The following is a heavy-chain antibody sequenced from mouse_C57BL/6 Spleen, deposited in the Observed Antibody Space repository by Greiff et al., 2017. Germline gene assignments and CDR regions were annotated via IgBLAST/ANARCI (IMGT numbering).Heavy chain of an antibody. CDR3: ARGWFDAMDY. CDR1: GYTFTDYN. CDR2: INPNNGGT. D-gene: IGHD2-2*01. J-gene: IGHJ4*01. Sequence: EVKLQESGPELVKPGASVKMSCKASGYTFTDYNMHWVKQSHGKSLEWIGYINPNNGGTSYNQKFKGKATLTVNKSSSPAYMELRSLTSEDSAVYYCARGWFDAMDYWGQGTSVTVSS. V-gene: IGHV1-22*01.